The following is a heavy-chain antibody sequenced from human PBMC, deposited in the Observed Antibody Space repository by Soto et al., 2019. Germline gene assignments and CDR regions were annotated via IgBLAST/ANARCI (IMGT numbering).Heavy chain of an antibody. CDR2: ISLSGSTI. CDR1: GFAFSNYE. D-gene: IGHD3-3*02. Sequence: AGGSLRLSCAASGFAFSNYEMNWVRQAPGKGLEWVSYISLSGSTIYYADSVKGRFTISRDDAKNSLYLQMDSLRADDTAVYYCARESFSASPNFFDYWGQGTLVTVSS. CDR3: ARESFSASPNFFDY. V-gene: IGHV3-48*03. J-gene: IGHJ4*02.